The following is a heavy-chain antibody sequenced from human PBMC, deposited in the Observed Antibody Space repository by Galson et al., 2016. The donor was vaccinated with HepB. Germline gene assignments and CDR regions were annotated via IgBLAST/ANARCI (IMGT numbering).Heavy chain of an antibody. CDR1: GFTFNNHW. J-gene: IGHJ5*01. Sequence: SLRLSCAASGFTFNNHWMNWVRLAPGKGPEWVANIKHDGSEKNYVDSVKGRFTISRDNGKNLLYLQMNSLRGEDTATYYCVRGMRYSSGWHFFDSWGQGTLVTVSS. V-gene: IGHV3-7*01. CDR3: VRGMRYSSGWHFFDS. D-gene: IGHD6-19*01. CDR2: IKHDGSEK.